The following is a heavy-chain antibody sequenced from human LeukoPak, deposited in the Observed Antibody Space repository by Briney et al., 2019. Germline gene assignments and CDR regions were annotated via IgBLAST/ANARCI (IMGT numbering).Heavy chain of an antibody. CDR2: INHSGST. D-gene: IGHD1-1*01. V-gene: IGHV4-34*01. Sequence: KSSEILSLTCAVYGGSFSGYYWSWIRQPPGKGLEWIGEINHSGSTNYNPSLKSRVTISVDTSKNQFSLKLSPVTAADTAVYYCARVGYNWNDQMGYYYYGMDVWGQGTTVTVSS. J-gene: IGHJ6*02. CDR3: ARVGYNWNDQMGYYYYGMDV. CDR1: GGSFSGYY.